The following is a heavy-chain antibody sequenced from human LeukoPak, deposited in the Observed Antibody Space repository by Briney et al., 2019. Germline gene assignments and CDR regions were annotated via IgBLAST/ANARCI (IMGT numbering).Heavy chain of an antibody. CDR2: IYYSGST. CDR3: ARGTYDYVWGSYRYGSFDY. Sequence: SETLSLTCTVSGGSISSSYWSWIRQPPGKGLEWSGYIYYSGSTNYNPSLKSRVTISVDTSKNQFSLKLSSVTAADTAVYYCARGTYDYVWGSYRYGSFDYWGQGTLVTVSS. V-gene: IGHV4-59*01. CDR1: GGSISSSY. D-gene: IGHD3-16*02. J-gene: IGHJ4*02.